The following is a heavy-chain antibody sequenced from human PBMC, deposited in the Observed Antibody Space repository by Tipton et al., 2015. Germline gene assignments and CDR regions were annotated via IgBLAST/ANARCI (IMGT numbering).Heavy chain of an antibody. D-gene: IGHD4-17*01. CDR1: GFTFRSYG. CDR3: VNAKSDYGDYGFDY. Sequence: SLRLSCVASGFTFRSYGMSWVRQAPGKGLEWVSSITGSGSRTSYAESVRGRLTISRDNSKNTLYLHISSLRAEDTAMYYCVNAKSDYGDYGFDYWGQGILVTVSS. V-gene: IGHV3-23*01. J-gene: IGHJ4*02. CDR2: ITGSGSRT.